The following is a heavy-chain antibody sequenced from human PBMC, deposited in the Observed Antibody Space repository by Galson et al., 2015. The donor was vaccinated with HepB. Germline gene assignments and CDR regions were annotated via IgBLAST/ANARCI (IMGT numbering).Heavy chain of an antibody. CDR1: GFTFSSYS. Sequence: SLRLSCAASGFTFSSYSMNWVRQAPGKGLEWVSSISSSSSYIYYADSVKGRFTISRDNAKNSLYLQMNSLRAEDTAVFYCARWGPSGSYYSYYGMDVWGQGTTVTVSS. V-gene: IGHV3-21*01. CDR2: ISSSSSYI. D-gene: IGHD3-10*01. CDR3: ARWGPSGSYYSYYGMDV. J-gene: IGHJ6*02.